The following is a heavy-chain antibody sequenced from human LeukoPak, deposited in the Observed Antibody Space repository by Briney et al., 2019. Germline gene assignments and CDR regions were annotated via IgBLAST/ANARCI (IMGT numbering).Heavy chain of an antibody. CDR2: IIPIFGTA. CDR1: GGTFSSYA. D-gene: IGHD6-19*01. V-gene: IGHV1-69*13. CDR3: ARAPQYSTGWYVY. Sequence: GASVKVSCKPSGGTFSSYAISRVRQAPGQRLEWMGGIIPIFGTANYAQKFQGRVTITADESTTKAYMELRSLRSDDTAVYYCARAPQYSTGWYVYWGQGTLVTVSS. J-gene: IGHJ4*02.